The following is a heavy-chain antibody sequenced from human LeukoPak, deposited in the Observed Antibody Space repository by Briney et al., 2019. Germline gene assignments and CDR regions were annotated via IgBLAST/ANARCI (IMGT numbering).Heavy chain of an antibody. Sequence: GGSLRLSCAASGFTFSTYAMTWVRQAPGKGLEWVSTISNSGGNTYYADSVKGRFTISRENAKNSLYLQMNSLRAGDTAVYYCARGAAKIAVAGRPFDYWGQGTLVTVSS. CDR3: ARGAAKIAVAGRPFDY. CDR2: ISNSGGNT. D-gene: IGHD6-19*01. CDR1: GFTFSTYA. J-gene: IGHJ4*02. V-gene: IGHV3-23*01.